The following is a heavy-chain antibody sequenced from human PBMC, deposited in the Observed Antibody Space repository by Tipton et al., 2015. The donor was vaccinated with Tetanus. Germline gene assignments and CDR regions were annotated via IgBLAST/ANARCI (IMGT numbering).Heavy chain of an antibody. Sequence: LRLSCTVSGDSITSFYWSWIRQPPGKGLEWIGYIFYGGTTNYNPSLKSRVTISLDTSKNQFSLQLSSVTAADTAVYYWARDLGTSGFHWGQGTLVTVSS. CDR1: GDSITSFY. CDR3: ARDLGTSGFH. D-gene: IGHD1-7*01. V-gene: IGHV4-59*01. J-gene: IGHJ4*02. CDR2: IFYGGTT.